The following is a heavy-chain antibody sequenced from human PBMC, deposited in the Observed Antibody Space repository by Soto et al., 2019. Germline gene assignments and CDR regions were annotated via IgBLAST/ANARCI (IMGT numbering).Heavy chain of an antibody. V-gene: IGHV1-2*02. J-gene: IGHJ4*02. CDR2: INPNSGGT. Sequence: ASVKVSCKASGYTFTGYYMHWVRQAPGQGLEWMGWINPNSGGTNYAQKFQGRVTMTRDTSISTAYMELSRLRSDDTAVYYCARDRHDSSGYYYFDYWGQGTMVTVYS. CDR1: GYTFTGYY. CDR3: ARDRHDSSGYYYFDY. D-gene: IGHD3-22*01.